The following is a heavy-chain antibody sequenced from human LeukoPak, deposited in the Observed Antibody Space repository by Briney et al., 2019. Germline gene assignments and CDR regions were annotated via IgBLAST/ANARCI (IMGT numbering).Heavy chain of an antibody. V-gene: IGHV1-69*05. CDR2: IIPIFGTA. CDR3: ARSDPAKLQFDY. CDR1: GGTFSSYA. J-gene: IGHJ4*02. Sequence: GASVKVSCKASGGTFSSYAISWVRQAPGQGLEWMGGIIPIFGTANYAQKFQGRVTITTDESTSTAYMELSSLRSEDTAVYYCARSDPAKLQFDYWGQGTLVTVSS. D-gene: IGHD1-7*01.